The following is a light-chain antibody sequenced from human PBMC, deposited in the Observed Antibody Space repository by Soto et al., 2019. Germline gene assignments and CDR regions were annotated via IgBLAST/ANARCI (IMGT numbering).Light chain of an antibody. CDR3: SSYSSTSTLYV. CDR2: EVS. J-gene: IGLJ1*01. CDR1: SSDVGGYNY. Sequence: QSALTQPASVSGSPGQSITISCTGTSSDVGGYNYVSWCQHHPGKAPKLMIYEVSNRPSGVSNRFSGSKSGNTASLTISGLQAEDEADYHCSSYSSTSTLYVFGTGTKVTVL. V-gene: IGLV2-14*01.